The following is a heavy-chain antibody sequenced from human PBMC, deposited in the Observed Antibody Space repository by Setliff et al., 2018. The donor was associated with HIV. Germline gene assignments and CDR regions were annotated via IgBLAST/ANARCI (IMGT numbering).Heavy chain of an antibody. CDR3: ATLRWLRSKHSDY. J-gene: IGHJ4*01. Sequence: PSETLSLTCTVSGGSFSSSTYSWGWIRQPPGMGLEWIGSIHSSGTTDYNPSLKSRVAMSVDTSRSQFSLKLRSVTAADTAIYYCATLRWLRSKHSDYWGQGILVTVSS. D-gene: IGHD5-12*01. CDR2: IHSSGTT. V-gene: IGHV4-39*01. CDR1: GGSFSSSTYS.